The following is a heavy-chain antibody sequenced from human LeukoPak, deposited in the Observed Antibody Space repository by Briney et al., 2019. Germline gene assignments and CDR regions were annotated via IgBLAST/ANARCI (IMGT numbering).Heavy chain of an antibody. Sequence: ASVKVSCKASGYSFTVYYIHWVRQAPGQGLEWMGWIYPNSGGTNYARKFRGRVTLTGDTSISTAYMELSRLRSDDTAVYYCARDWSVGIRDDCWGQGNVLSVSS. D-gene: IGHD3-3*01. V-gene: IGHV1-2*02. CDR3: ARDWSVGIRDDC. J-gene: IGHJ4*02. CDR1: GYSFTVYY. CDR2: IYPNSGGT.